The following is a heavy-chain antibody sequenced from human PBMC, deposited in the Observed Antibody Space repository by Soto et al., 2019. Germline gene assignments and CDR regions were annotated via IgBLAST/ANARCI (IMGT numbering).Heavy chain of an antibody. Sequence: GGSLRLSCAASGFTFDDYTMHWVRQAPGKGLEWVSLISWDGGSTYYADSVKGRFTISRDNSKNSLYLQMNSLRTEDTALYYCAKDIGTIGIAAAGYFDYWGQGTLVTVSS. CDR3: AKDIGTIGIAAAGYFDY. J-gene: IGHJ4*02. D-gene: IGHD6-13*01. CDR2: ISWDGGST. V-gene: IGHV3-43*01. CDR1: GFTFDDYT.